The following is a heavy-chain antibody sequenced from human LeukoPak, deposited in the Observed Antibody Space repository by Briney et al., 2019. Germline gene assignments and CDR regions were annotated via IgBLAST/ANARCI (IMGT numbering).Heavy chain of an antibody. V-gene: IGHV3-74*01. CDR1: GFTFSSYW. Sequence: PGESLTLSCAASGFTFSSYWMYWVRQAAGKWRVWVSSILAVGSTTSYADSVKGRFTTSRDHAKDPLYLRMNSLSAEHTALYYCARARSRETRDFDPWGQGTLVTVSS. CDR2: ILAVGSTT. J-gene: IGHJ5*02. CDR3: ARARSRETRDFDP.